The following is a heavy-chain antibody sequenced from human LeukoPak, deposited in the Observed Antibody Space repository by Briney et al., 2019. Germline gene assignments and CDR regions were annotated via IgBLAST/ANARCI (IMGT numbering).Heavy chain of an antibody. CDR2: IYYSGTA. D-gene: IGHD6-13*01. CDR3: ARATGGAAAADFDP. CDR1: GGSINSSSYY. V-gene: IGHV4-31*03. Sequence: SETLSLTCTVSGGSINSSSYYWSWIRQHPGKGLEWIGFIYYSGTAYYNPSLKSRVSISIDTSNNHFSLKLSSVTAADTAIYYCARATGGAAAADFDPWGQGTLVTVSS. J-gene: IGHJ5*02.